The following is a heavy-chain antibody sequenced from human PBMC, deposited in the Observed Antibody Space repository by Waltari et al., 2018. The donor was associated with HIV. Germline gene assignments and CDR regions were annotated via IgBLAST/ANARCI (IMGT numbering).Heavy chain of an antibody. D-gene: IGHD1-20*01. CDR3: ARDRYNWNVLFFDY. CDR1: GDSVSSNSAA. J-gene: IGHJ4*02. Sequence: QVQLQQSGPGLVKPSQTLSLTCAISGDSVSSNSAAWNWIRQSPSRGLEWLGRTSYRSKWYNDSAGSVKSRITINPDTSKNQFSLQLNSVTPEDTAVYYCARDRYNWNVLFFDYWGQGTLVTVSS. V-gene: IGHV6-1*01. CDR2: TSYRSKWYN.